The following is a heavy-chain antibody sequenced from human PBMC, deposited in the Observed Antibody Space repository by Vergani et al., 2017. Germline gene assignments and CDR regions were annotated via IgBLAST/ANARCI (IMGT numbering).Heavy chain of an antibody. V-gene: IGHV1-69*01. D-gene: IGHD2-8*01. CDR1: GGTFSSYA. CDR2: IIPIFGPA. J-gene: IGHJ4*02. Sequence: QVQLVQSGAEVKKPGSSVKVSCKASGGTFSSYAISWVRQAPGQGLEWMGGIIPIFGPANYAQKLQGRVTITADESTSTAYMELSSLGSEDTAVYYCARDXPADPGVGIWGFDDWGQGTLVTVSS. CDR3: ARDXPADPGVGIWGFDD.